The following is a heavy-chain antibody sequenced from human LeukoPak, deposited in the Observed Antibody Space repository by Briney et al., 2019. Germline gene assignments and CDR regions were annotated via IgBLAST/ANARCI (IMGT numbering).Heavy chain of an antibody. Sequence: ASVKVSCKASGYTFINYGITWVRQAPGQGLEWMGWISSYNGNTNYAQKFQGRVTMTTDTSTSTPYMELKSLRSDDTAVYHCARDGFSSSWPYYFDFWGQGSLVTVSS. D-gene: IGHD6-13*01. CDR1: GYTFINYG. CDR3: ARDGFSSSWPYYFDF. J-gene: IGHJ4*02. CDR2: ISSYNGNT. V-gene: IGHV1-18*01.